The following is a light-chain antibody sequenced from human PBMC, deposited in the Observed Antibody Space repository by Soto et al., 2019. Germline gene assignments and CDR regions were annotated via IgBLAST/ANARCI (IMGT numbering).Light chain of an antibody. CDR2: GAS. Sequence: EIVLTQSPGTLSLSPGERATLSCRASQSISVTYLAWYQQKPGRAPRILIYGASNRATGIPDRFSGSGSGTDFTLTISRLEPEDFAVYYCQHYGISPPWTFGQGTKVDIK. CDR1: QSISVTY. J-gene: IGKJ1*01. CDR3: QHYGISPPWT. V-gene: IGKV3-20*01.